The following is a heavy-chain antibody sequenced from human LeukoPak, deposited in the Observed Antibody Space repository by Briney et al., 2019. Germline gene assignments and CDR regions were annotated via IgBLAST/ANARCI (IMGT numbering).Heavy chain of an antibody. J-gene: IGHJ3*02. CDR3: ARRVVGTTRGAFDI. CDR1: GYSFTSYL. Sequence: GEPLKISCKRAGYSFTSYLSSGVRQLPGKGLEWMGRTDPSDSYTKYSTSFQGHVTISADTSISTAYLQWSSLKASDTAMYYCARRVVGTTRGAFDIWGEGTMVTVSS. D-gene: IGHD1-26*01. CDR2: TDPSDSYT. V-gene: IGHV5-10-1*01.